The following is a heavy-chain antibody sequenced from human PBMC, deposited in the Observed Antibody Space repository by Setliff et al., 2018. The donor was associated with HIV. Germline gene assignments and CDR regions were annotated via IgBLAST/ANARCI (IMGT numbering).Heavy chain of an antibody. V-gene: IGHV4-4*08. J-gene: IGHJ4*02. Sequence: KSSETLSLTCTVSGGSISNYYWSWIRQSPGKGLEWIGYMYTSGSANFNPSLKSRATISVDTSKNQFSLRLTSVAATDTAVYYCARAPTGELDFWGQGTLVTVSS. D-gene: IGHD7-27*01. CDR1: GGSISNYY. CDR3: ARAPTGELDF. CDR2: MYTSGSA.